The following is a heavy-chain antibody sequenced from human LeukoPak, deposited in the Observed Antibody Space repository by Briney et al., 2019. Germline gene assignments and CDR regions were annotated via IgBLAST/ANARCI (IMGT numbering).Heavy chain of an antibody. CDR1: GGSFSGYY. CDR2: INHSGST. D-gene: IGHD1-26*01. V-gene: IGHV4-34*01. CDR3: ARGVLVGATRKFDY. J-gene: IGHJ4*02. Sequence: SETLSLTCAVYGGSFSGYYWSWIRQPPGKGLEWMGEINHSGSTNYNPSLKSRVTISVDTSKNQFSLKLSSVTAADTAVYYCARGVLVGATRKFDYWGQGTLVTVSS.